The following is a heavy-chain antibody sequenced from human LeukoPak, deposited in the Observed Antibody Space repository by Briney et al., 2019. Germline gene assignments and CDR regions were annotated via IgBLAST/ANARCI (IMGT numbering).Heavy chain of an antibody. CDR3: AKDMLRGGSGIRGMDV. Sequence: GGSLRLSCAASGFTFDDYAMHWVRQAPGKGLEWVSGISWNSGSIGYADSVKGRFTISRDNAKNSLYLQMNSLRAEDTALYYCAKDMLRGGSGIRGMDVWGKGTTVTVSS. V-gene: IGHV3-9*01. D-gene: IGHD3-10*01. CDR1: GFTFDDYA. CDR2: ISWNSGSI. J-gene: IGHJ6*04.